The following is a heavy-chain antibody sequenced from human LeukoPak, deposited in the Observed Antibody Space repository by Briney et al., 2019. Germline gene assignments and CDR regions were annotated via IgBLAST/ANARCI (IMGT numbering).Heavy chain of an antibody. CDR2: ISDGSRDT. J-gene: IGHJ4*02. V-gene: IGHV3-23*01. CDR1: GFTFSSFT. Sequence: GGSLRLSCATSGFTFSSFTMNWVRQAPGKGLEWVSTISDGSRDTHYAGSVKGRFTISRDDSQNIVYLQMDSLRAEDTALYYCTTRLRNHFDYWGQGTQVTVSA. D-gene: IGHD5-12*01. CDR3: TTRLRNHFDY.